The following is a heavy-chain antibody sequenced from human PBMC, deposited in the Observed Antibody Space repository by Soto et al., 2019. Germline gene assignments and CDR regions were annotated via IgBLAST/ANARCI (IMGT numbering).Heavy chain of an antibody. CDR2: ISGSGDTT. D-gene: IGHD1-1*01. V-gene: IGHV3-23*01. CDR1: GLTFNTYH. Sequence: PGGSLRLSCTASGLTFNTYHMSWVRQAPGKGLEWVSAISGSGDTTYYADSVQGRFTISRDNSKNTLYLQMSSLRAEDTGVYYCARGGPGTFLDFRGQGTPVTVSS. J-gene: IGHJ4*02. CDR3: ARGGPGTFLDF.